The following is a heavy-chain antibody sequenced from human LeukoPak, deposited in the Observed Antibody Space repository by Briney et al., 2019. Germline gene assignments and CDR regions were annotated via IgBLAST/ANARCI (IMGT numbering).Heavy chain of an antibody. Sequence: SETLSLTCTVSGGSISSYYWSWIRQPPGKGLEWIGYIYYSGSTNYNPSLKSRVTISVDTSKNQFSLKLSSVTAADTAVYYCAGGVHMAVAGRFDYWGQGTLVTVSS. CDR3: AGGVHMAVAGRFDY. CDR1: GGSISSYY. CDR2: IYYSGST. V-gene: IGHV4-59*08. D-gene: IGHD6-19*01. J-gene: IGHJ4*02.